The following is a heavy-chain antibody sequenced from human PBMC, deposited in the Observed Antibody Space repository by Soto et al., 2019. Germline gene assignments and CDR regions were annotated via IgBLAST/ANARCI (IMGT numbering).Heavy chain of an antibody. V-gene: IGHV5-51*01. CDR1: GYSFTSYC. CDR2: IYPDDFDT. D-gene: IGHD1-1*01. CDR3: ARLRQPNYYYHGMDV. J-gene: IGHJ6*02. Sequence: GASLKISCKGSGYSFTSYCIGWVRQMPWKGLEWMGIIYPDDFDTRYSPSFQGQVTISADKSISTAYLQWRSLKASDSAMYYCARLRQPNYYYHGMDVWGQGTTVTV.